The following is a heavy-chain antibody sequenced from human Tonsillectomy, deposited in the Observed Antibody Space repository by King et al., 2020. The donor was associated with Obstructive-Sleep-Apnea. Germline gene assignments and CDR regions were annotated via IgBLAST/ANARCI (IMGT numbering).Heavy chain of an antibody. D-gene: IGHD3-3*01. CDR2: IIPIFGTA. Sequence: LQLVQSGAEVKKPGSSVKVSCKASGGTFSSYAISCVRQAPGQGLEWMGGIIPIFGTANYAQKFPGRVTITADESTSTAYMELSSLRSEDTAVYYCARPASTTYYDFWSGYYWFDYWGQGTLVTVSS. CDR1: GGTFSSYA. V-gene: IGHV1-69*01. CDR3: ARPASTTYYDFWSGYYWFDY. J-gene: IGHJ4*02.